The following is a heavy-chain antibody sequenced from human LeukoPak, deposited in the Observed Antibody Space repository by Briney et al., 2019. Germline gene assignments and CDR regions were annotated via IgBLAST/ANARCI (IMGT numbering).Heavy chain of an antibody. CDR3: ARTKSRYGGNSNFDY. D-gene: IGHD4-23*01. CDR1: GGSISSYY. CDR2: IYYSGTT. Sequence: KPSATLSLTCTVSGGSISSYYWSWIRQPPGKGLEWIGCIYYSGTTNYNPSLKSRVTISVDTSKNQFSLKLSSVTAADTAVYYCARTKSRYGGNSNFDYWGQGTLVTVSS. V-gene: IGHV4-59*01. J-gene: IGHJ4*02.